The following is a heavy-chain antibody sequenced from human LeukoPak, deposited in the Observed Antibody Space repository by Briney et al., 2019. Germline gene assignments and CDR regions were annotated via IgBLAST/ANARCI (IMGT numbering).Heavy chain of an antibody. V-gene: IGHV4-34*01. CDR2: INHSGST. CDR3: ARRGGVDTAMALDY. D-gene: IGHD5-18*01. CDR1: GGSFSGYY. Sequence: SETLSLTCAVYGGSFSGYYWSWIRRPPGKGLEWIGEINHSGSTNYNPSLKSRVTISVDTSKNQFSLKLSSVTAADTAVYYCARRGGVDTAMALDYWGQGTLVTVSS. J-gene: IGHJ4*02.